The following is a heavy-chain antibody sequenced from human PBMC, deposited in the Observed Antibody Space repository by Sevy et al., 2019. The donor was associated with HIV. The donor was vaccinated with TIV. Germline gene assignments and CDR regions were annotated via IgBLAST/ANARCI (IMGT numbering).Heavy chain of an antibody. J-gene: IGHJ6*02. V-gene: IGHV3-53*01. CDR3: ASDLGVDYYGMDV. D-gene: IGHD2-21*01. CDR1: GFIVSSNY. Sequence: GGSLRLSCAVSGFIVSSNYMIWVRQAPGKGLEWVSILYSGGNTYYADSVKGRFTISRDISTNTRYLQMNSLRAEDTAVYYCASDLGVDYYGMDVWGQGTTVTVSS. CDR2: LYSGGNT.